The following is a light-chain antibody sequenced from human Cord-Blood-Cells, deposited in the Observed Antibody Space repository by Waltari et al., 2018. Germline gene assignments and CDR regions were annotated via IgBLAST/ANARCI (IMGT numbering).Light chain of an antibody. CDR1: SSDVGSYNR. V-gene: IGLV2-18*02. J-gene: IGLJ1*01. CDR2: EVS. Sequence: QSALTQPPSVSGSPGQSVTISCTGTSSDVGSYNRVSWYQQPPGTAPKLMIYEVSNRPYGVPERFAGSKSGNTASLTISGLQAEDEADYYCSSYTSSSTYVFGTGTKVTVL. CDR3: SSYTSSSTYV.